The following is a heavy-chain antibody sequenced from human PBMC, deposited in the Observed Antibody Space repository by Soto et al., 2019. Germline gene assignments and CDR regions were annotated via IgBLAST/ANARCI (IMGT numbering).Heavy chain of an antibody. Sequence: ASVKVSCKASGYTFTSYAMHWVRQAPGQRLEWMGWINAGNGNTKYSQKFQGRVTITRDTSASTAYMELSSLRSEDTAVYYCATTGYCGGDCYSCDYWGQGTLVTVSS. J-gene: IGHJ4*02. CDR2: INAGNGNT. CDR1: GYTFTSYA. D-gene: IGHD2-21*02. CDR3: ATTGYCGGDCYSCDY. V-gene: IGHV1-3*01.